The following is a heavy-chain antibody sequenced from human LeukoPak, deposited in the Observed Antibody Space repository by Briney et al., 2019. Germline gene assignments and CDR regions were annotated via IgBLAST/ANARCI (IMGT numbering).Heavy chain of an antibody. Sequence: GGSLRLCCVASGFTFSTYAMSWVRQAPGKGLEWVSGISAGAGSTYYADSVKGRFTISRDNSKNTLYLQMNSLRAEDTAVYYCAKQHDDYVWCFDYWGQGTLVTVSS. J-gene: IGHJ4*02. CDR2: ISAGAGST. V-gene: IGHV3-23*01. CDR3: AKQHDDYVWCFDY. D-gene: IGHD3-16*01. CDR1: GFTFSTYA.